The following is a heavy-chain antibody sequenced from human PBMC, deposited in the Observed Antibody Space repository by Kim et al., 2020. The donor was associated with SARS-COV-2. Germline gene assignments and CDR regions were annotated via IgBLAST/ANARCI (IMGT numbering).Heavy chain of an antibody. V-gene: IGHV3-23*01. CDR3: AKRGDSSSPGGYYYYYMDV. Sequence: GRFTISRDNSKNTLYLQMNSLRAEDTAVYYCAKRGDSSSPGGYYYYYMDVWGKGTTVTVSS. D-gene: IGHD6-6*01. J-gene: IGHJ6*03.